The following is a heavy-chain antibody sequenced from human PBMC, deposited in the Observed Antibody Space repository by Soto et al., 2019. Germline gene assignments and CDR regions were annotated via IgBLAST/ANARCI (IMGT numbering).Heavy chain of an antibody. CDR1: GYSLSIGNFY. CDR3: GRDSHYARIFL. Sequence: SETLSLTCYVSGYSLSIGNFYWSWIRQPPGGTLEWIGYISYSGNTNYNPSLKSRLVISMEKSRNQFSLSLASVSAADTAVYYCGRDSHYARIFLWGQGTLVTVSS. J-gene: IGHJ4*02. CDR2: ISYSGNT. D-gene: IGHD2-2*01. V-gene: IGHV4-61*01.